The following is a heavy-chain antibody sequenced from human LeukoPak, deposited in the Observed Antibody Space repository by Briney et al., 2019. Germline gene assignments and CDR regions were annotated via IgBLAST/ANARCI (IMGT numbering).Heavy chain of an antibody. CDR2: FDREDDAP. Sequence: ASVTVSCKVSGYSVTELSMHWVRQAPGLGLEWMGGFDREDDAPVYAQQFQGRGTMTEDTSTDTAYMELSSLRSEDTAMYYCATLDSYYDSSGRPLLPDWGQGTLVTVSS. CDR1: GYSVTELS. J-gene: IGHJ4*02. CDR3: ATLDSYYDSSGRPLLPD. V-gene: IGHV1-24*01. D-gene: IGHD3-22*01.